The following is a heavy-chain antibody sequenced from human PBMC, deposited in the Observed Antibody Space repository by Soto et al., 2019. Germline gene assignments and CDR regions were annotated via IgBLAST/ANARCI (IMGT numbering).Heavy chain of an antibody. J-gene: IGHJ5*02. CDR1: GAALNSGNYY. CDR3: ARLRIATNNYKWFDP. V-gene: IGHV4-31*03. D-gene: IGHD2-21*01. CDR2: IYVTGAV. Sequence: SETLSLTCSVSGAALNSGNYYWSWIRQVPGKGLEWIGHIYVTGAVDYNPSLRDRITISQDTSERQFSLNLRLVTAADTAVYYCARLRIATNNYKWFDPWGKGTLVTLXS.